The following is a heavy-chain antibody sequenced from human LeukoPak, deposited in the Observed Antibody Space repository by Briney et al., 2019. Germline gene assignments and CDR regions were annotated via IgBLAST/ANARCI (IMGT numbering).Heavy chain of an antibody. CDR1: GYTFTSYY. CDR2: INPSGGST. Sequence: ASVKVSCKASGYTFTSYYMHWVRQAPGQGLEWKGIINPSGGSTSYAQKFQGRVTMTRNTSTSTVYMELSSLRSEDTAVYYCARGVTMVRGDKGYYFDYWGQGTLVTVSS. CDR3: ARGVTMVRGDKGYYFDY. V-gene: IGHV1-46*01. D-gene: IGHD3-10*01. J-gene: IGHJ4*02.